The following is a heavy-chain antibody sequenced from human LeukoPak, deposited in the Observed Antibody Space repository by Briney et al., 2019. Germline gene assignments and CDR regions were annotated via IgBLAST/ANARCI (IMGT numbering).Heavy chain of an antibody. Sequence: HGESLKISCKGSGYSFASYWIGWVRQMPGKGLEWMGIIHPGDSDTRYSPSFQGQVTISADKSISTAYLQWSSLKASDTAMYYCARHESCSNGVCYQINSWGQGTLVTVSS. CDR2: IHPGDSDT. V-gene: IGHV5-51*01. D-gene: IGHD2-8*01. CDR1: GYSFASYW. J-gene: IGHJ4*02. CDR3: ARHESCSNGVCYQINS.